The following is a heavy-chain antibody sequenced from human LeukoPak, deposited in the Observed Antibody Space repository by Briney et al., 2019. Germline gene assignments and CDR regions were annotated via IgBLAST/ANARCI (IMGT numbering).Heavy chain of an antibody. CDR1: GYTFINYH. D-gene: IGHD1-1*01. J-gene: IGHJ4*02. CDR2: MNSYSGDR. CDR3: ARTTSFTASGFDY. V-gene: IGHV1-8*03. Sequence: ASVKISCKTSGYTFINYHFNWVRQATGQGLEWMGWMNSYSGDRGYAQKFQGRVSITSHTSISTAYMDLRSPRSDDTAGYFCARTTSFTASGFDYWGQGALVTVSS.